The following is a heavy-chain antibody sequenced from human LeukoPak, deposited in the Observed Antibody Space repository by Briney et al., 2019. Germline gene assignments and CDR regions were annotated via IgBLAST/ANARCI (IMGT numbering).Heavy chain of an antibody. J-gene: IGHJ4*02. CDR1: GGTFSSYA. CDR2: IIPILGIA. D-gene: IGHD4-17*01. CDR3: AVPSTTVTPNFDY. V-gene: IGHV1-69*04. Sequence: ASVEVSCKASGGTFSSYAISWVRQAPGQGLEWMGRIIPILGIANYAQKFQGRVTITADKSTSTAYMELSSLRSEDTAVYYCAVPSTTVTPNFDYWGQGTLVTVSS.